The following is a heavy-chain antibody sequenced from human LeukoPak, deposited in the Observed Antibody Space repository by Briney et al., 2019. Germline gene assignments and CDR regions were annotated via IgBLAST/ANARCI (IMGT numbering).Heavy chain of an antibody. CDR1: GFTFSNYG. V-gene: IGHV3-48*04. J-gene: IGHJ4*02. CDR2: ITGSSSTI. CDR3: AKGRDRWLQWYYFDY. Sequence: PGGSLRLSCAASGFTFSNYGMNWVRQAPGKGLEWVSYITGSSSTIYYADSVRGRFTISRDNAKNTLYLQMNSLRAEDTAVYYCAKGRDRWLQWYYFDYWGQGTLVTDSS. D-gene: IGHD5-24*01.